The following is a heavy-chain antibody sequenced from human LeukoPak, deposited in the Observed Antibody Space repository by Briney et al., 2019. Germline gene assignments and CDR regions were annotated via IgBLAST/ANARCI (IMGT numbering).Heavy chain of an antibody. J-gene: IGHJ4*02. Sequence: GGSLRLSCAASGFTFSNHGMHWVRQAPGKGLEWVAVIWYAGSNKYYADSAKGRFTISRDDSKSTLYLQMNSLRAEDTAVYYCARRPRYSSGPVGDYWGQGTLVTVSS. CDR3: ARRPRYSSGPVGDY. CDR1: GFTFSNHG. V-gene: IGHV3-33*01. D-gene: IGHD6-19*01. CDR2: IWYAGSNK.